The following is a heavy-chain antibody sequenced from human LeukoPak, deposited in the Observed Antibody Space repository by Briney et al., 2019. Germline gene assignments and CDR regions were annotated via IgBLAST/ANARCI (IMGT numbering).Heavy chain of an antibody. Sequence: PSETLSLTCTVSGDSISGYYWSWIRQPPGKGLEWIGYVYHTGHTHYSPPLKSRVTVSLDTSRNQVSLILSSVTAADTAVYYCARHRFGHLFDYWGQGTLVFVSS. J-gene: IGHJ4*02. CDR3: ARHRFGHLFDY. D-gene: IGHD3-16*01. CDR1: GDSISGYY. CDR2: VYHTGHT. V-gene: IGHV4-59*01.